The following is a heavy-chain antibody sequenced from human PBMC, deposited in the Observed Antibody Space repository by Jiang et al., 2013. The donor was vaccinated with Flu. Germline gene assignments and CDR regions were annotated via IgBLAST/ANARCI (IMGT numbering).Heavy chain of an antibody. CDR2: IYHSGST. CDR3: ARWARTVAGGLGFDP. J-gene: IGHJ5*02. Sequence: PGLVKPSETLSLTCAVSGYSISSGYYWGWIRQPPGKGLEWIGSIYHSGSTYYNPSLKSRVTISVDTSKNQFSLKLSSVTAADTAVYYCARWARTVAGGLGFDPWGQGTLVTVSS. V-gene: IGHV4-38-2*01. CDR1: GYSISSGYY. D-gene: IGHD6-19*01.